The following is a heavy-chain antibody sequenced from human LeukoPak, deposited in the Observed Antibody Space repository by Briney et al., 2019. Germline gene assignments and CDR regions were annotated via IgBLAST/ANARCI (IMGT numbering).Heavy chain of an antibody. CDR3: ARKRGRGSGNDY. CDR1: GGSFSGYY. D-gene: IGHD3-10*01. CDR2: IYYSGST. J-gene: IGHJ4*02. Sequence: SETLSLTCAVYGGSFSGYYWSWLRQPPGKGLEWIGYIYYSGSTNYNPSLKSRVTISVDTSKNQFSLKLSSVTAADTAVYYCARKRGRGSGNDYWGQGTLVTVSS. V-gene: IGHV4-59*01.